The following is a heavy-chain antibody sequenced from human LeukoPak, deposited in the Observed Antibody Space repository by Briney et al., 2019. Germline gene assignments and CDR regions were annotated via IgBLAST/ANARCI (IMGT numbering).Heavy chain of an antibody. V-gene: IGHV1-8*02. CDR2: INPRNGNI. Sequence: ASVKVSCQASGYPFTAFVISWVRQAPGQAREWMGRINPRNGNIDYARKFQGRLTMTTNTSLGAAYMELSSLTSEDTATYYCVRWYDYGEKRLDPWGHGTLVIVSS. J-gene: IGHJ5*02. CDR3: VRWYDYGEKRLDP. D-gene: IGHD4/OR15-4a*01. CDR1: GYPFTAFV.